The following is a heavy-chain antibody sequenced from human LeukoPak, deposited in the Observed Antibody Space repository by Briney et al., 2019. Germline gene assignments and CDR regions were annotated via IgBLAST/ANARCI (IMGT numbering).Heavy chain of an antibody. D-gene: IGHD5-24*01. Sequence: GRSLRLSCAASGFTFSSYAMHWVRQAPGKGLEWVAVISYDGSNKYYADSVKGRFTISRDNSKNTMYLQMNSLRAEDTAVYYCARGGGSRAYYFDYWGQGTLVTVSS. CDR2: ISYDGSNK. CDR3: ARGGGSRAYYFDY. V-gene: IGHV3-30*04. J-gene: IGHJ4*02. CDR1: GFTFSSYA.